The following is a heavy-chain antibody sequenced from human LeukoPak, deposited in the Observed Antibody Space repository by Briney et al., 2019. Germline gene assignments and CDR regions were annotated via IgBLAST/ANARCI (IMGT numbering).Heavy chain of an antibody. CDR1: DFSFTTYA. Sequence: GGSLRLSCAASDFSFTTYAMSWVRQAPGKGLEWVSTISGGGDATYYADSVKGRFTISRDNSKNTLYLQMNSLRVEDTAVYYCARDSSMLRGPLVIYYFDFWGQGTLVTVSS. J-gene: IGHJ4*02. CDR2: ISGGGDAT. CDR3: ARDSSMLRGPLVIYYFDF. V-gene: IGHV3-23*01. D-gene: IGHD3-10*01.